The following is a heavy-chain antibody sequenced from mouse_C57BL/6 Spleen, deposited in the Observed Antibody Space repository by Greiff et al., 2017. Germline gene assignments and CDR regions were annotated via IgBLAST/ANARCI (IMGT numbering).Heavy chain of an antibody. V-gene: IGHV1-80*01. CDR1: GYAFSSYW. Sequence: VQLQQSGAELVKPGASVKISCKASGYAFSSYWMNWVKQRPGKGREWIGQLYPGDGDNNYNGKLKGKGTLTADKSSSTAYMQLSSLSSDDSAVYFCAMITTVVADFDYWGQGTTLPVSS. CDR2: LYPGDGDN. CDR3: AMITTVVADFDY. J-gene: IGHJ2*01. D-gene: IGHD1-1*01.